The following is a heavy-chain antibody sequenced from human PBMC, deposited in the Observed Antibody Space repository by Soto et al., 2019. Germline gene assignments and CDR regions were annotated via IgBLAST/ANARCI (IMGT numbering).Heavy chain of an antibody. Sequence: ASVKVSCKASGGTFSSYAISWVRQAPGQGLEWMGGIIPIFGTANYAQKFQGRVTITADESTSTAYMELSSLRSEDTAVYYCARERYYGSRSYIPGGYFDYWGQGTLVTVYS. CDR2: IIPIFGTA. CDR1: GGTFSSYA. D-gene: IGHD3-10*01. CDR3: ARERYYGSRSYIPGGYFDY. J-gene: IGHJ4*02. V-gene: IGHV1-69*13.